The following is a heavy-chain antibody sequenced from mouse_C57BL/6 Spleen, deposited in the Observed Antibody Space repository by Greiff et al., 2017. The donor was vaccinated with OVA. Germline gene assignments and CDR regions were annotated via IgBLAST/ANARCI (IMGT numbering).Heavy chain of an antibody. Sequence: VQLQESGAELMKPGASVKLSCKASGYTFTSYWMDWVKQRPGQGLEWIGNIYPSDSETHYNQKFKDKATLTVDKSSSTAYMQLSSLTSEDSAVYYCARGGGYSFAYWGQGTLVTVSA. CDR1: GYTFTSYW. V-gene: IGHV1-61*01. CDR3: ARGGGYSFAY. CDR2: IYPSDSET. D-gene: IGHD2-3*01. J-gene: IGHJ3*01.